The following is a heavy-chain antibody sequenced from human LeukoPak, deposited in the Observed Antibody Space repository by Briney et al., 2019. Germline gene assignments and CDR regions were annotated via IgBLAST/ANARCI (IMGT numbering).Heavy chain of an antibody. V-gene: IGHV3-23*01. CDR1: GFTFTSYA. D-gene: IGHD3-9*01. CDR3: ARDAGIEVTGYYFDY. Sequence: GGSLGLSCAASGFTFTSYALNWVRQAPGKGLEWVSAISGRAGSTYHADSVQGRFTISRDNSRNTLYLQMNGLRAEDTAVYFCARDAGIEVTGYYFDYWGRGTLVTVSS. CDR2: ISGRAGST. J-gene: IGHJ4*02.